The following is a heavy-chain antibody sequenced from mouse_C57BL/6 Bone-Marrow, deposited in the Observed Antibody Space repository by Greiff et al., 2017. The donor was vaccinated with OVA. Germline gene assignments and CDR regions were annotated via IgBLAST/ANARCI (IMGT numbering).Heavy chain of an antibody. CDR1: GYTFTSYW. CDR3: AREGDMITTSYYFDY. CDR2: IDPSDSYT. V-gene: IGHV1-69*01. D-gene: IGHD2-4*01. J-gene: IGHJ2*01. Sequence: QVQLQQPGAELVMPGASVKLSCKASGYTFTSYWMHWVKQRPGQGLEWIGEIDPSDSYTNYNQKFKGKSTLTVDKSSSTAYMQLSSLTSEDSAVYYCAREGDMITTSYYFDYWGQGTTLTVSS.